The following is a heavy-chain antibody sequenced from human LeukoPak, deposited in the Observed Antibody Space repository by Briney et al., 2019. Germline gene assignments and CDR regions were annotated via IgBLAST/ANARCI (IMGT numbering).Heavy chain of an antibody. D-gene: IGHD2-2*01. CDR2: INPNSGGT. V-gene: IGHV1-2*02. Sequence: ASVKVSCKASGYTFTGYYMHWVRQAPGQGLEWMGWINPNSGGTNYAQKFQGRVTMTRDTSISTAYMELSRLRSDDTAVYYCARECRSSTSCYYYYGMDVWGQGTTASVSS. J-gene: IGHJ6*02. CDR3: ARECRSSTSCYYYYGMDV. CDR1: GYTFTGYY.